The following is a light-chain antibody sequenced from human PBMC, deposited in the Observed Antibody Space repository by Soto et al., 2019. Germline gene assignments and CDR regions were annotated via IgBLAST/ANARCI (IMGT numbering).Light chain of an antibody. Sequence: QLVLTQSSSASASLGSSVNLTCTLSSGHSSYIIAWHQQQPRKAPRYLMKLEGSGSYNKGSGPPNRYTGSSSGADRYLTISNLQVEDEADYYCETWDSNTHTVFGGGTKLTVL. CDR2: LEGSGSY. CDR1: SGHSSYI. CDR3: ETWDSNTHTV. V-gene: IGLV4-60*02. J-gene: IGLJ3*02.